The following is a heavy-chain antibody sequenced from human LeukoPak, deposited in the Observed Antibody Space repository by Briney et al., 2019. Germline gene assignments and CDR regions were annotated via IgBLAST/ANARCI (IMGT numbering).Heavy chain of an antibody. CDR1: GFTFSSYW. CDR3: ARDGYLAPVIAYLDY. CDR2: VKGDGSRA. Sequence: PGGSLRLSCAASGFTFSSYWMHWVRQSPGKGLEWVGQVKGDGSRANYADSAKGRFTISRDNAKNTVYLQLNSLRAEDTAVYYCARDGYLAPVIAYLDYWGQGTPVTVSS. J-gene: IGHJ4*02. D-gene: IGHD2-2*03. V-gene: IGHV3-74*01.